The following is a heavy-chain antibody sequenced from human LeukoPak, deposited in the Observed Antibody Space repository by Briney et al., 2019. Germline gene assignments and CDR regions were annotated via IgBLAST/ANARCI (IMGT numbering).Heavy chain of an antibody. CDR3: ARAPGVGGKRMKNYNYYYYMDV. J-gene: IGHJ6*03. Sequence: GGSLRLSCVASGFTLSSYAMHWVRQAPGKGLEWVAVISYDGDNKYYGDSVKGRFTISRDNSKNTLYLQMNSLRAEDTALYYCARAPGVGGKRMKNYNYYYYMDVWGKGTTVTVSS. CDR1: GFTLSSYA. CDR2: ISYDGDNK. V-gene: IGHV3-30*04. D-gene: IGHD1-26*01.